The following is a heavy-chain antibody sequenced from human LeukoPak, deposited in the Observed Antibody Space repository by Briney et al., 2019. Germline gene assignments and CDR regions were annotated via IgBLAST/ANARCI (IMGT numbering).Heavy chain of an antibody. CDR1: GYTFTSYG. CDR3: ARTPLSLCSRLPCVWGSYRSSPTLDY. J-gene: IGHJ4*02. CDR2: ISAYNGNT. V-gene: IGHV1-18*01. D-gene: IGHD3-16*02. Sequence: GASVTVSSKASGYTFTSYGISWVRQAPGQGLEWMGWISAYNGNTNYAQKLQGRVTMTTDTSTSTAYMELRSLRSDDTAVYYCARTPLSLCSRLPCVWGSYRSSPTLDYWSQGTLVTVSS.